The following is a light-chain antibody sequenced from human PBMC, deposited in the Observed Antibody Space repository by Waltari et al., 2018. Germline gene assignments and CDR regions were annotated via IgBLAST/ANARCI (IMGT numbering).Light chain of an antibody. V-gene: IGKV4-1*01. CDR3: QQYYSVPFT. CDR2: WAS. Sequence: DIVMTQSPDSLAVSLGERATINCKSSQSVLFSSNNKNYLAWYQQKPVQPPQLLIYWASTRESGVPDRFAGSGSGTDFTLTISTLQAEDVAVYYCQQYYSVPFTFGPGTKVDIK. CDR1: QSVLFSSNNKNY. J-gene: IGKJ3*01.